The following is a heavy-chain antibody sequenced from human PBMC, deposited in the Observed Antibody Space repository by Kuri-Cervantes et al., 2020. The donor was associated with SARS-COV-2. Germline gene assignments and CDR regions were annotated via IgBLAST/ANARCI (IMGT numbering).Heavy chain of an antibody. CDR2: ISAYNGNT. CDR3: ARGHENYYDSSGYYLDY. D-gene: IGHD3-22*01. V-gene: IGHV1-18*01. J-gene: IGHJ4*02. Sequence: ASVKVSCKASGYTFTSYGISWVRQAPGQGLEWMGWISAYNGNTNYAQKLQGRVTMTTDTSTSTAYMELRSLRSDDTAVYYRARGHENYYDSSGYYLDYWGQGTLVTVSS. CDR1: GYTFTSYG.